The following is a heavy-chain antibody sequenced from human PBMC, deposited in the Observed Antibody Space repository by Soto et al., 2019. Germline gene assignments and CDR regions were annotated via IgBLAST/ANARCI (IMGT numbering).Heavy chain of an antibody. J-gene: IGHJ6*02. CDR2: INHSGST. CDR1: GGSFSGYY. CDR3: ARVLKTYYYGSGSYYMGGYYYYGMDV. V-gene: IGHV4-34*01. Sequence: SETLSLTCVVYGGSFSGYYWSWIRQPPGKGLEWIGEINHSGSTNYNPSLKSRVTISVDTSKNQFSLKLSSVTAADTAVYYCARVLKTYYYGSGSYYMGGYYYYGMDVWGQGTTVTVSS. D-gene: IGHD3-10*01.